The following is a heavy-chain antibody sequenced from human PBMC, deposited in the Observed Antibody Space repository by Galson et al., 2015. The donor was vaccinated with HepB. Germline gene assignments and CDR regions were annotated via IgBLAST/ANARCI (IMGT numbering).Heavy chain of an antibody. Sequence: SLRLSCAASGFTFNSYAMHWVRQAPGKGLEWVAGISYDGSEKCYADSVKGRFTVSRGKSKNTLYLQMNSLRVEDTAMYYCLPLGDDSSGYYGNWGQGTLVTVSS. V-gene: IGHV3-30*04. CDR3: LPLGDDSSGYYGN. J-gene: IGHJ4*02. D-gene: IGHD3-22*01. CDR2: ISYDGSEK. CDR1: GFTFNSYA.